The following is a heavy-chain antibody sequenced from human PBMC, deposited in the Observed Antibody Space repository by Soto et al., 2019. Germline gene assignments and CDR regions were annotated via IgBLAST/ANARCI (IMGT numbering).Heavy chain of an antibody. J-gene: IGHJ5*02. D-gene: IGHD3-3*01. CDR3: ARDQGAEWLPNWFDP. Sequence: QVQLVQSGAEVKKPGASVKVSCKASGYTFTSYGISWVRQAPGQGLEWMGWISAYNGNTDYAQKLQGRVTMTTDTSTSTAYRELRSLRSDDTAVYYCARDQGAEWLPNWFDPWGQGTLVTVSS. V-gene: IGHV1-18*01. CDR1: GYTFTSYG. CDR2: ISAYNGNT.